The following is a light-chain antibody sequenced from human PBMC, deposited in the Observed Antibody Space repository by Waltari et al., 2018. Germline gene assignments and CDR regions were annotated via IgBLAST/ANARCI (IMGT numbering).Light chain of an antibody. J-gene: IGKJ1*01. CDR2: GAS. CDR3: QQRISWLGWT. Sequence: EIVLTQSPATLSLSPGERATLSCRASQSVSTYLAWYQQKPGQVPRLLIYGASNRATGIPARFSGSGSVTDFTLTISNLEPEDFAVYYCQQRISWLGWTFGQGTKVEIK. V-gene: IGKV3-11*01. CDR1: QSVSTY.